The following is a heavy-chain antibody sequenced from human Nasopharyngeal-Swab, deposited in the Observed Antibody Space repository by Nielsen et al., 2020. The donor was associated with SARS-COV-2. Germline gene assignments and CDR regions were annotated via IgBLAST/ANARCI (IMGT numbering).Heavy chain of an antibody. CDR3: ARDHSYYDSNGYYFDY. CDR1: GGSISTYY. CDR2: IHSSGTT. Sequence: SETLSLTCTVSGGSISTYYWSWIRQPPGKGLEWIGYIHSSGTTNYNPSLKSRVTISVDTSKNQFSLMLTSVIAADTAVYYCARDHSYYDSNGYYFDYWGLGTLVTVSS. J-gene: IGHJ4*02. V-gene: IGHV4-59*01. D-gene: IGHD3-22*01.